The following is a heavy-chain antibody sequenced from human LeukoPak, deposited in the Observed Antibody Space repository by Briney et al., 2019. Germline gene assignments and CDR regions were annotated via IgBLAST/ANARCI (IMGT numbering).Heavy chain of an antibody. V-gene: IGHV3-23*01. CDR2: ITGTGGST. CDR3: ARDIWGPDY. D-gene: IGHD3-16*01. Sequence: GGSLRLSCAASGFTFTSYAMSWVRQAPGKGLEWVSAITGTGGSTYYAASVKGRFTVSRDNSKNTLYLQMSSLRAGDTAVYYCARDIWGPDYWGQGTLVTVSS. CDR1: GFTFTSYA. J-gene: IGHJ4*02.